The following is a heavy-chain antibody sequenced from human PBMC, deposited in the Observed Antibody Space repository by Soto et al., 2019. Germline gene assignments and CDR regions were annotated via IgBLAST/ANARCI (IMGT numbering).Heavy chain of an antibody. CDR1: GFMFSSYA. J-gene: IGHJ4*02. V-gene: IGHV3-23*01. D-gene: IGHD2-21*02. CDR3: AKDGSWGDHYYFDN. Sequence: PGGSLRLSCAVSGFMFSSYAMTWVRQAPGKGLEWVSSISGSGGSTYYSDSVRGRFTISRDNSKKMLYLEMNSLKGDDTAVYYCAKDGSWGDHYYFDNRGQGTLVTVSS. CDR2: ISGSGGST.